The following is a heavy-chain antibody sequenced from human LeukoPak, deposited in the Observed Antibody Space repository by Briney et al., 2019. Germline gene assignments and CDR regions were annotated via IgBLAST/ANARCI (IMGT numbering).Heavy chain of an antibody. J-gene: IGHJ4*02. Sequence: SVKVSCXASGGTFSSYAISWVRQAHGQGLEWMGGIIPIFGTANYAQKFQGRVTITADESTSTAYMELSSLRSEDTAVYYCASVPYYYDSSGYYYDYWGQGTLVTVSS. CDR1: GGTFSSYA. D-gene: IGHD3-22*01. CDR3: ASVPYYYDSSGYYYDY. CDR2: IIPIFGTA. V-gene: IGHV1-69*13.